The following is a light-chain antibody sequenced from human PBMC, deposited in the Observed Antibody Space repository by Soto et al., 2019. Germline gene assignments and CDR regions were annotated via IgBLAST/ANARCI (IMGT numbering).Light chain of an antibody. V-gene: IGLV2-23*01. J-gene: IGLJ1*01. Sequence: QSALTQPASVSASPGQSITISCTGTSSDVGSYNLVSWYQQHPGKAPKLMIYEGSKRPPGVSNRFSGSKSGNTASLTISGLQAEDEADYYCCSYAGSSTYVFGTGTKVTVL. CDR3: CSYAGSSTYV. CDR1: SSDVGSYNL. CDR2: EGS.